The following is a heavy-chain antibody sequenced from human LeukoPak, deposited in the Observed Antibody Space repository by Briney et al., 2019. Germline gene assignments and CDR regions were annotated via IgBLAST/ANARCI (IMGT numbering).Heavy chain of an antibody. D-gene: IGHD6-13*01. CDR2: IYYSGST. V-gene: IGHV4-39*07. Sequence: SETLSLTCTVSGGSISSSSYYWGWIRQPPGKGLEWIGSIYYSGSTYYNPSLKSRVTISVDTSKNQFSLKLSSVTAADTAVYYCASLSSSQGGYFDYWGQGTLVTVSS. CDR1: GGSISSSSYY. J-gene: IGHJ4*02. CDR3: ASLSSSQGGYFDY.